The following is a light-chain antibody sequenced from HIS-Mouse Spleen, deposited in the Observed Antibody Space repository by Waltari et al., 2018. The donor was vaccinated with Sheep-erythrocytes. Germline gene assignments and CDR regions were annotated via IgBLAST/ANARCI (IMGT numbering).Light chain of an antibody. Sequence: QSALTQPRSVSGSPGQSVTISCTGTSSDVGGYNYVSWYQQHPGKAPNLMSYDVSKRPSGFPDRFSGSKSGNTASLTISGLQAEDEADYYCCSYAGSYNHVFATGTKVTVL. J-gene: IGLJ1*01. CDR1: SSDVGGYNY. CDR3: CSYAGSYNHV. CDR2: DVS. V-gene: IGLV2-11*01.